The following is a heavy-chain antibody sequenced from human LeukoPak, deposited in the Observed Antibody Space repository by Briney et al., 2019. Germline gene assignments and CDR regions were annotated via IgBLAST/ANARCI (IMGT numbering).Heavy chain of an antibody. Sequence: SETLSLTCAVYGGSFSGYYWSWIRQPPGKGLEWIGEINHSGSTNYNPSLKSRVTISVDTSKNQFSLKLSSVTAADTAVYYCARGVGYCSSTSRYYYYGMDVWGQGTTVTVSS. J-gene: IGHJ6*02. CDR2: INHSGST. CDR1: GGSFSGYY. D-gene: IGHD2-2*01. CDR3: ARGVGYCSSTSRYYYYGMDV. V-gene: IGHV4-34*01.